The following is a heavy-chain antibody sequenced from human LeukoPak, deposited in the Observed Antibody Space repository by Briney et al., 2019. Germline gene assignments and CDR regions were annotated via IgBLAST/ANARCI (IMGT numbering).Heavy chain of an antibody. Sequence: ASVKVSCKASGGTFSSYAISWVRQAPGQGLEWMGGIIPIFGTANYAQKFQERVTITRDMSTSTAYMELSSLRSEDTAVYYCAADGGYYYDSSGPDAFDIWGQGTMVTVSS. D-gene: IGHD3-22*01. CDR1: GGTFSSYA. V-gene: IGHV1-69*05. CDR3: AADGGYYYDSSGPDAFDI. CDR2: IIPIFGTA. J-gene: IGHJ3*02.